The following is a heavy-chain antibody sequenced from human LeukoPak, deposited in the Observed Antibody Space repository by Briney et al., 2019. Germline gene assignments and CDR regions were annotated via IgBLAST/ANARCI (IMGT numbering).Heavy chain of an antibody. V-gene: IGHV3-64D*09. CDR2: ISSNGGST. Sequence: PGGSLRLSCSAAGFTCSSYAIHWVRQAPGEGLDYVSAISSNGGSTYYADSVKGRFTISRENSKNTLYLQMSSLRAEDTAVYYCVKGSSGYKSFKHWGQGTLVTVSS. D-gene: IGHD3-22*01. CDR3: VKGSSGYKSFKH. J-gene: IGHJ1*01. CDR1: GFTCSSYA.